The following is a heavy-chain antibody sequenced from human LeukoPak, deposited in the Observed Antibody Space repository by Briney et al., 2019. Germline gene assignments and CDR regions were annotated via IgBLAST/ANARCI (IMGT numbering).Heavy chain of an antibody. V-gene: IGHV1-69*05. D-gene: IGHD3-3*01. CDR2: IIPIFGTA. J-gene: IGHJ4*02. CDR1: GGTFSSYA. CDR3: ARDRAASYDFWSGSVGHFDY. Sequence: ASVKVSCKASGGTFSSYAISWVRQAPGQGLEWMGGIIPIFGTANYAQKFQGRVTMTRDTSTSTVYMELSSLRSEDTAVYYCARDRAASYDFWSGSVGHFDYWGQGTLVTVSS.